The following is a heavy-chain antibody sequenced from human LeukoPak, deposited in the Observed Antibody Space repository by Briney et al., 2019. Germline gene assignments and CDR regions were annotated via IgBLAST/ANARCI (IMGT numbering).Heavy chain of an antibody. J-gene: IGHJ6*02. V-gene: IGHV3-7*03. D-gene: IGHD3-3*01. CDR2: IKQDGSEK. CDR1: GFTFSSYW. CDR3: AREVSYYDFWSGYEPYDMDV. Sequence: GGSLRLSCAASGFTFSSYWMSWVRQAPGKGLEWVANIKQDGSEKYYVDSVKGRFTISRDNAKNSLYLQMNSLRAEDTAVYYCAREVSYYDFWSGYEPYDMDVWGQGTTVTVSS.